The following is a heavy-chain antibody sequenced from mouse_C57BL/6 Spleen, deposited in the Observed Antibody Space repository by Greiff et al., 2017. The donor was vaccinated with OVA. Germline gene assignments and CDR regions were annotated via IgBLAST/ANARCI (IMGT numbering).Heavy chain of an antibody. CDR3: ARDYGSLYWYFDV. V-gene: IGHV1-42*01. D-gene: IGHD1-1*01. J-gene: IGHJ1*03. Sequence: EVQLQQSGPELVKPGASVKISCKASGYSFTGYYMNWVKQSPEKSLEWIGEINPSTGGTTYNPKFKAKATLTVDKSSSTAYMQLKSLTSEDSAVYYSARDYGSLYWYFDVWGTGTTVTVSS. CDR1: GYSFTGYY. CDR2: INPSTGGT.